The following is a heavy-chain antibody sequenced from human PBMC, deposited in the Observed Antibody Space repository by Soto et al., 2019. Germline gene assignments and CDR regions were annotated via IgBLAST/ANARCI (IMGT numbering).Heavy chain of an antibody. V-gene: IGHV5-51*01. CDR2: IYPGDSDT. CDR3: ARPAADCSSTSCYNYYYGMDV. CDR1: GYSFTSYW. Sequence: GESLKISCKGSGYSFTSYWIGWVRQMPGKGLEWVGIIYPGDSDTRYSPSFQGQVTISADKSISTAYLQWSSLKASDTAMYYCARPAADCSSTSCYNYYYGMDVWGQGTTVTVSS. D-gene: IGHD2-2*02. J-gene: IGHJ6*02.